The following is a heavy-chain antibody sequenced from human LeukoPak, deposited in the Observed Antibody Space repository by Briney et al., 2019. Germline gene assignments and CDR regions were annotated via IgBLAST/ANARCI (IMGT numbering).Heavy chain of an antibody. V-gene: IGHV1-2*02. CDR2: IHPKTGGT. CDR3: ERSNAWHRFDS. D-gene: IGHD2-2*01. J-gene: IGHJ4*02. CDR1: GYTFTDFY. Sequence: GASVNVSCKVAGYTFTDFYMHWVRQAPGQGREWMGWIHPKTGGTHYAPKFEGRVTITTDTSLSTAYMELSSLPSAEPAVYYCERSNAWHRFDSWGPGNLVTVSS.